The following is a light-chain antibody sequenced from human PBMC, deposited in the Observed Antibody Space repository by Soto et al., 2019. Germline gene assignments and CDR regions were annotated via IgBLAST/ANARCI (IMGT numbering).Light chain of an antibody. CDR2: AAS. CDR1: QGISIY. J-gene: IGKJ2*01. CDR3: QRYDNVPFT. Sequence: DIQLTQSPSSLSASVGDKVTITCRASQGISIYLAWYQQKSGQVPELLIYAASTLKSGVPPRFSGGGSGTDFTITIIGLQPADVGTYYCQRYDNVPFTFGPGTKLEI. V-gene: IGKV1-27*01.